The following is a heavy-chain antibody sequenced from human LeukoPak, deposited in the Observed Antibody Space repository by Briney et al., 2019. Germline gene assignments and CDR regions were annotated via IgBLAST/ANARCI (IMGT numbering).Heavy chain of an antibody. Sequence: SQTLSLTCTVSGGSISSGGYYWSWIRQHPGKGLEWIGYIYYSGSTYYNPSLKSRVTISVDTSKNQFSLKLSSVTAADTAVYYCATDWRNWGSHAFDIWGQGTMVTVSS. CDR3: ATDWRNWGSHAFDI. D-gene: IGHD7-27*01. CDR2: IYYSGST. V-gene: IGHV4-31*03. CDR1: GGSISSGGYY. J-gene: IGHJ3*02.